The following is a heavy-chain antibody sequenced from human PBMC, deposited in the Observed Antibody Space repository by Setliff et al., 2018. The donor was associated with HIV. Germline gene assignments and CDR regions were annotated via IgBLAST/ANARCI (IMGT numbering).Heavy chain of an antibody. CDR2: IDHRGRP. CDR1: NYSISSAYY. Sequence: PSETLSLTCAVSNYSISSAYYWGWIRHPPGKGLEWIGEIDHRGRPKYNPSLNSRVTMSVDKSRNQFSLKLSSVTAADTAVYYCARDRRYSSSWYSIPRYYYYSMDVWGNGTTVTVSS. D-gene: IGHD6-13*01. V-gene: IGHV4-38-2*02. J-gene: IGHJ6*03. CDR3: ARDRRYSSSWYSIPRYYYYSMDV.